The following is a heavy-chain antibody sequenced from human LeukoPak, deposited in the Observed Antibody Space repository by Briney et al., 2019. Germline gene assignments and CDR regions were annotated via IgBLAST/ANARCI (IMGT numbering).Heavy chain of an antibody. Sequence: GASVKVSCKASGYTFTSYGISWVRQAPGQGLEWMGWISAYNGNTNYAQKLQGRVTMTTDTSTSTAYMELRSLRSDDTAVYYCARLPYGDYDWYYYYMDVWGKGTTVTVSS. V-gene: IGHV1-18*01. CDR3: ARLPYGDYDWYYYYMDV. D-gene: IGHD4-17*01. CDR2: ISAYNGNT. CDR1: GYTFTSYG. J-gene: IGHJ6*03.